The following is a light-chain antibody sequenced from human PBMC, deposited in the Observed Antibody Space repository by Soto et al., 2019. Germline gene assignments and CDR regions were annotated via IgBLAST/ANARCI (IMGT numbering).Light chain of an antibody. V-gene: IGKV2-28*01. CDR3: MQALQTAWT. Sequence: DSVMTQSPLSLPVTPGEPASISCRSSQSLLHSNGYNYLDWYLQKPGQSPQLLIYLGSNRASGVPDRFSGSGSGTDFTLKISRVEDEDVGVYYCMQALQTAWTFGQGTKVDIK. CDR2: LGS. CDR1: QSLLHSNGYNY. J-gene: IGKJ1*01.